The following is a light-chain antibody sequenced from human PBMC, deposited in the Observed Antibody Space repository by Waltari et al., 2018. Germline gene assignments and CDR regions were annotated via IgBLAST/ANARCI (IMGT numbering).Light chain of an antibody. Sequence: EIILTQSPGTLSLSPGDRATLFCRSSESVPSGYLAWYQQRPGQAPRLLICGASSGATGVPDRFTGSESGTDFTLTISRLEPEDFAVYYCQQYGSLPWTFGQGTKVEIK. CDR2: GAS. CDR3: QQYGSLPWT. V-gene: IGKV3-20*01. CDR1: ESVPSGY. J-gene: IGKJ1*01.